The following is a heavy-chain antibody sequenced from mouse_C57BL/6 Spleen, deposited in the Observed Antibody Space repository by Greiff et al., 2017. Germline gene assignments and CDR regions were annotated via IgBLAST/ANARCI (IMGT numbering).Heavy chain of an antibody. Sequence: VQLQQSGPVLVKPGASVKMSCKASGYTFTDYYMNWVKQSHGKSLEWIGVINPYNGGTSYNQKFKGKATLTVNKSSSTAYMELNSLTSEDSAVYYSARGNYEGAMDYWGQGTSVTVSS. D-gene: IGHD1-1*01. CDR1: GYTFTDYY. J-gene: IGHJ4*01. CDR3: ARGNYEGAMDY. CDR2: INPYNGGT. V-gene: IGHV1-19*01.